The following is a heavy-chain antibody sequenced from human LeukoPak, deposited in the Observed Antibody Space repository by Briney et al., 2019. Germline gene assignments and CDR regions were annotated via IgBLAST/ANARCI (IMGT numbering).Heavy chain of an antibody. D-gene: IGHD1-14*01. Sequence: PGGSLRLSCAASGFTFSSYWMHWVRQVPGKGLVWVSRINSDGNTTTYADSVKGRFTISRDNAKNTVYLQMNSLRAEDTAVYYCARRSRAGGEPYYFDYWGQGTLVSVSS. V-gene: IGHV3-74*01. CDR1: GFTFSSYW. CDR3: ARRSRAGGEPYYFDY. CDR2: INSDGNTT. J-gene: IGHJ4*02.